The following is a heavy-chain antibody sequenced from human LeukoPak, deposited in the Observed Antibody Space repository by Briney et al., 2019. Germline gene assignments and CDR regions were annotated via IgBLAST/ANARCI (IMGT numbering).Heavy chain of an antibody. Sequence: PGGSLRLSCAASGFTFSSYGMHWVRQAPGKGLEWVAFIRYDGSNKYYADSVKGRFTISRDNSKNTLYLQMNSLRAEDTAVYYCAKDLCCEYSSDLDAFDIWGQGTMVTVSS. D-gene: IGHD6-19*01. CDR2: IRYDGSNK. V-gene: IGHV3-30*02. J-gene: IGHJ3*02. CDR1: GFTFSSYG. CDR3: AKDLCCEYSSDLDAFDI.